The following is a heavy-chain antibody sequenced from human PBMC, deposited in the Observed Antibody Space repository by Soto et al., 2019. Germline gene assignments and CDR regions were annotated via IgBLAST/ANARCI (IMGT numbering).Heavy chain of an antibody. J-gene: IGHJ6*02. Sequence: PGGSLRLSCAASGFTFSSYWMSWVRQAPGKGLEWVANIKQDGSEKYYVDSVKGRFTISRDNAKNSLYLQMNSLRAEDTAVYYCARGSMVRGAMDLDGMDVWGQGTTVTVSS. D-gene: IGHD3-10*01. CDR1: GFTFSSYW. CDR3: ARGSMVRGAMDLDGMDV. V-gene: IGHV3-7*01. CDR2: IKQDGSEK.